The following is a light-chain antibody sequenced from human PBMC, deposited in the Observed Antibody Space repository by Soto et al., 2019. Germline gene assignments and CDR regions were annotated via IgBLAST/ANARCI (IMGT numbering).Light chain of an antibody. CDR3: QKYEGSPPWT. V-gene: IGKV3-20*01. J-gene: IGKJ1*01. CDR1: QSVSSTS. CDR2: GAS. Sequence: EIVLTQSPGTLSFSPGERATLSCRASQSVSSTSLAWYQQKPGQAPRLLIYGASNRATGIPDRFSGSGSGTDFTLPTSRRELEDFAVYSCQKYEGSPPWTLGLGTKGDIK.